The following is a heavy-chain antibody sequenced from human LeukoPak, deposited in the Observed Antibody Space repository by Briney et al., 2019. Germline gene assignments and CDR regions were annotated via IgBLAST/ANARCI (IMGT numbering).Heavy chain of an antibody. J-gene: IGHJ6*02. Sequence: PGGSLRLSCAASGFTFSSYSMNWVRQAPGKGLEWVSSISSSSRYMYYADSVKGRFTISRDNAKNSLYLQMNSLRAEDTAVYYCARDRRYYDSSGYYYYYGMDVWGQGTTVTVSS. CDR3: ARDRRYYDSSGYYYYYGMDV. CDR1: GFTFSSYS. CDR2: ISSSSRYM. D-gene: IGHD3-22*01. V-gene: IGHV3-21*01.